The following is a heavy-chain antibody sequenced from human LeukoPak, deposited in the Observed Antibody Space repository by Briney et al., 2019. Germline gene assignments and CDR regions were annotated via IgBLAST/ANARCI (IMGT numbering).Heavy chain of an antibody. CDR2: IYYSGST. D-gene: IGHD3-22*01. V-gene: IGHV4-39*01. CDR3: ARHVDSSGYWRD. Sequence: SETLSLTCTVSGGSISSSSYYWGWLRQPPGTGLEWIGSIYYSGSTYYNPSLKSRVTISVDTSKNQFSLKLSSVTAADTAVYYCARHVDSSGYWRDGGQGTLVTVSS. J-gene: IGHJ4*02. CDR1: GGSISSSSYY.